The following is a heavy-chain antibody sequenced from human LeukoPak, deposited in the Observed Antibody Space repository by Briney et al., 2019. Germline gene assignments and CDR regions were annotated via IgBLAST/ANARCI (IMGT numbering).Heavy chain of an antibody. CDR3: ARAGSTPTSDY. CDR2: ISGYNGNT. Sequence: ASVTVSFTASGSTFTIYGISWVRQAPGQGLEWMGWISGYNGNTNDAQKLQGRVTMTTDTSTSTAYMELRSLRSDDTAVYYCARAGSTPTSDYWGQGTLVTVSS. CDR1: GSTFTIYG. D-gene: IGHD2/OR15-2a*01. J-gene: IGHJ4*02. V-gene: IGHV1-18*01.